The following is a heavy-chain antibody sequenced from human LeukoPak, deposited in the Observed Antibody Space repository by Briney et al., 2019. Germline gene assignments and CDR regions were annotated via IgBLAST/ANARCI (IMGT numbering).Heavy chain of an antibody. J-gene: IGHJ3*02. D-gene: IGHD4-17*01. V-gene: IGHV3-48*03. CDR3: ARDLERDDYGDYVDAFDI. Sequence: GGSLRLSCAASGFTFSSYEMNWVRQAPGKGLEWVSYISSSGSTIYYADSVKGRFTVSRDNAKNSLYLQMNSLRAEDTAVYYCARDLERDDYGDYVDAFDIWGQGTMVTVSS. CDR1: GFTFSSYE. CDR2: ISSSGSTI.